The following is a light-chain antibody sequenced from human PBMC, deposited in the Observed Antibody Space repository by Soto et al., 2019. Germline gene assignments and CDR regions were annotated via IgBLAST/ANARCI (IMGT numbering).Light chain of an antibody. CDR1: NSNIGAGYD. CDR3: QSYDSSLSGWV. J-gene: IGLJ3*02. V-gene: IGLV1-40*01. CDR2: GNS. Sequence: QSVLTQPPSVSGAPRQRVTISCTGYNSNIGAGYDVHWYQQLPGTAPKLLIYGNSNRPSGVPDRFSASKSGTSASLAITGLQAEDEADYYCQSYDSSLSGWVFGGGTKVTVL.